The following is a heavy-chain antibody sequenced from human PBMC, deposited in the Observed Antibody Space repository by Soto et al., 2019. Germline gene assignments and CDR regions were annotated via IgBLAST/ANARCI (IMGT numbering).Heavy chain of an antibody. D-gene: IGHD2-15*01. CDR3: ARCLGYCSGGSCEGDWFDP. V-gene: IGHV4-30-4*01. J-gene: IGHJ5*02. CDR1: GGSISSGDYY. Sequence: QVQLQESGPGLVKPSQTLSLTCTVSGGSISSGDYYWSWIRQPPGKGLEWIGYIYYSGSNYYNPSLKSRVTISVDTSKNQFSLKLSSVHAADTAVYYCARCLGYCSGGSCEGDWFDPWGQGTLVTVS. CDR2: IYYSGSN.